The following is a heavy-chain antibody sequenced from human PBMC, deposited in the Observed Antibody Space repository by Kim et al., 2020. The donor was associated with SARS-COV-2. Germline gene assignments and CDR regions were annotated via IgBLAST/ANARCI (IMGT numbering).Heavy chain of an antibody. V-gene: IGHV3-21*01. CDR3: AIMGPWEPSDY. CDR2: ISSSSSYI. D-gene: IGHD1-26*01. CDR1: GFTFSSYS. J-gene: IGHJ4*02. Sequence: GGSLRLSCAASGFTFSSYSMNWVRQAPGRGLEWVSSISSSSSYIYYADSVKGRFTISRDNAKNSLYLQMNSLRAEDTAVYYCAIMGPWEPSDYWGQGTLVTVSS.